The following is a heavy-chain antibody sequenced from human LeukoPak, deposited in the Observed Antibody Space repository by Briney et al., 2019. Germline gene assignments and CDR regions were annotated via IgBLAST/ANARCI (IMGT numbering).Heavy chain of an antibody. CDR2: IYYSGST. D-gene: IGHD2-15*01. Sequence: PSETLSLTCTVSGGSISSYYWSWIRQPPGKGLEWIGYIYYSGSTNYNPSLKSRVTISVDTSKNQFSLKLSSVTAADTAVYYCARDLGGKEGSEYFQHWGRGTLVTVSS. V-gene: IGHV4-59*01. J-gene: IGHJ1*01. CDR1: GGSISSYY. CDR3: ARDLGGKEGSEYFQH.